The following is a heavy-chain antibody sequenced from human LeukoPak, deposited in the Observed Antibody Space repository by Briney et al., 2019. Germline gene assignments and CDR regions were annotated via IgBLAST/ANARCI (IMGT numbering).Heavy chain of an antibody. D-gene: IGHD4-17*01. J-gene: IGHJ4*02. V-gene: IGHV3-21*04. Sequence: GGSLRLSCAASGFTFSSYSMNWVRQAPGKGLEWVSSISSSSSYIYYADSVKGRFTISRDNSKNTLYLQMNSLRAEDTAVYYCAKDEDYGDYSGDYWGQGTLVTVSS. CDR2: ISSSSSYI. CDR1: GFTFSSYS. CDR3: AKDEDYGDYSGDY.